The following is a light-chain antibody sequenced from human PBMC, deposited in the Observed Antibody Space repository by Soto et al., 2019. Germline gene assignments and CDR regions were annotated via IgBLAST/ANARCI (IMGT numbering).Light chain of an antibody. CDR3: TSYTSSNTYV. CDR1: SSDVGSYNR. J-gene: IGLJ1*01. V-gene: IGLV2-18*02. Sequence: QSALTQPPSVSGSPGQSVTISCTGTSSDVGSYNRVSWFQQPPGTAPKVLIYEVSNRALGVPDRFSGSKSGNTASLTISGLQAEDEADYYCTSYTSSNTYVFGTGTKVTVL. CDR2: EVS.